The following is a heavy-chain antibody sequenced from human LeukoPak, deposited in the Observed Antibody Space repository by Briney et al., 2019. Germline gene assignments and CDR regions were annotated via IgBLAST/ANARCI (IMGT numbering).Heavy chain of an antibody. Sequence: PGGSLRLSCAASGFTFSSYGMSWVRQAPGKRLEWVSAISGSGGSTYYADSVKGRFTISRDNSKNTLYLQMNSLRAEDTAVYYCAKWDTYYDSSGYYFYWGQGTLVTVSS. D-gene: IGHD3-22*01. J-gene: IGHJ4*02. CDR2: ISGSGGST. CDR1: GFTFSSYG. CDR3: AKWDTYYDSSGYYFY. V-gene: IGHV3-23*01.